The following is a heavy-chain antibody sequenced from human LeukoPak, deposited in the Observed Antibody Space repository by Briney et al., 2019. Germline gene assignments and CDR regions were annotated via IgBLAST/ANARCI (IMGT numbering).Heavy chain of an antibody. V-gene: IGHV5-10-1*01. D-gene: IGHD5-12*01. CDR2: GDTAATYN. J-gene: IGHJ4*02. Sequence: GASLQSSVKGSDSRFTSQWISWGRQLPGKGLGGTGMGDTAATYNNYNPSCERHVTISVDKYTSTAYLQWNSLKASDTAICYCARHGFGGSGYQSFDSWGQGTLVTVSS. CDR3: ARHGFGGSGYQSFDS. CDR1: DSRFTSQW.